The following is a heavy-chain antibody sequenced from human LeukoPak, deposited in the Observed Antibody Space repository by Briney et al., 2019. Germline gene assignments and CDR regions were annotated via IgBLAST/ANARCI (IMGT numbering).Heavy chain of an antibody. D-gene: IGHD2-15*01. Sequence: GASVKVSCKASGCTFTSYYMHWVRQAPGQALEWMGIINPSGGSTSYAQKFQGRVTMTRDTSTSTVYMELSSLRSEDTAVYYCARDLGIVVVVAATPGVDYWGQGTLVTVSS. J-gene: IGHJ4*02. CDR3: ARDLGIVVVVAATPGVDY. CDR1: GCTFTSYY. CDR2: INPSGGST. V-gene: IGHV1-46*01.